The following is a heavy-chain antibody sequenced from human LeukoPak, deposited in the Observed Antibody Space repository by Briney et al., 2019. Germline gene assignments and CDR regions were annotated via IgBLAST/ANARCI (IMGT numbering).Heavy chain of an antibody. CDR2: IYYSGST. D-gene: IGHD6-13*01. Sequence: PSETLSLTCTVSGGSLSSYFWSWLRQPPGKGLEWIAYIYYSGSTNYTPSLKSRVTISVDTSKNQFSLKLSSVTAADTAVYYCARQPSSWFTSFDSWGQGTLVTVSS. CDR1: GGSLSSYF. CDR3: ARQPSSWFTSFDS. J-gene: IGHJ4*02. V-gene: IGHV4-59*01.